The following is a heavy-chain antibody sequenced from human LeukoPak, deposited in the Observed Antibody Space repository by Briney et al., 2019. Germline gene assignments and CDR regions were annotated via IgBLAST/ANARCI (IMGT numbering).Heavy chain of an antibody. CDR2: TSSNGGST. V-gene: IGHV3-64*01. D-gene: IGHD4-17*01. CDR3: ARTYDYGDYGYYYYYMDV. Sequence: PGGSLRLSCAASGFTFSSYAMHWVRQAPGKGLEYVSATSSNGGSTYYANSVKGRFTISRDNSKNTLYLQMGSLRAEDMAVYYCARTYDYGDYGYYYYYMDVWGKGTTVTVSS. CDR1: GFTFSSYA. J-gene: IGHJ6*03.